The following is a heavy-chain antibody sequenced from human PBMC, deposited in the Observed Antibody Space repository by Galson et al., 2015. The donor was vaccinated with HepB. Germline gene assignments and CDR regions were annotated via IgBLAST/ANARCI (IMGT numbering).Heavy chain of an antibody. CDR1: GFTVSSNC. D-gene: IGHD5-24*01. CDR3: ARCRRDGYNYELDY. V-gene: IGHV3-66*02. CDR2: IYSGGST. J-gene: IGHJ4*02. Sequence: SLRLSCAASGFTVSSNCMSWVRQAPGKGLEWVSVIYSGGSTYYADSVEGRFTISRDNSKNTLYLQMNSLRAEDTAVYYCARCRRDGYNYELDYWGQGTLVTVSS.